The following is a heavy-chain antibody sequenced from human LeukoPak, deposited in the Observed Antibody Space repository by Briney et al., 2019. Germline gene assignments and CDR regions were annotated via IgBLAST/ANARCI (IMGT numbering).Heavy chain of an antibody. J-gene: IGHJ4*02. CDR1: GGSISSYY. CDR2: IYYSGST. V-gene: IGHV4-59*01. Sequence: PSETLSLTCTVSGGSISSYYWSWLRQPPGKGLEWIGYIYYSGSTNYNPSLKSRVTISVDTSKNQFSLKLSSVTAADTAVYYCARGTNPPNFDYWGQGTLVTVSS. CDR3: ARGTNPPNFDY. D-gene: IGHD2-8*01.